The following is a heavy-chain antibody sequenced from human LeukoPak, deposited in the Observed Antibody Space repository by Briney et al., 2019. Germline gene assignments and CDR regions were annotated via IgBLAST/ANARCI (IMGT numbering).Heavy chain of an antibody. V-gene: IGHV1-2*04. J-gene: IGHJ4*02. CDR2: INPNSGGT. D-gene: IGHD3-22*01. CDR3: ARARGYYYDSSGYFDY. CDR1: GYTFTGYY. Sequence: ASVKVSCKASGYTFTGYYMHCVRQAPGQGLEWMGWINPNSGGTNYAQKFQGWVTMTRDTSISTAYMELSRLRSDDTAVYYCARARGYYYDSSGYFDYWGQGTLVTVSS.